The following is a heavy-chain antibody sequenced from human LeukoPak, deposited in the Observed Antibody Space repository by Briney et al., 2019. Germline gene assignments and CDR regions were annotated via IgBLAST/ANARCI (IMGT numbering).Heavy chain of an antibody. D-gene: IGHD3-3*01. CDR2: IRSKAYGGTT. Sequence: GGSLRLSCAASGFTFSSYAMSWVRQAPGKGLEWVGFIRSKAYGGTTEYAASVKGRFTISRDDSKSIAYLQMNSLKTEDTAVYYCTSNDFWSGYPLNYYYYGMDVWGQGTTVTVSS. V-gene: IGHV3-49*04. J-gene: IGHJ6*02. CDR3: TSNDFWSGYPLNYYYYGMDV. CDR1: GFTFSSYA.